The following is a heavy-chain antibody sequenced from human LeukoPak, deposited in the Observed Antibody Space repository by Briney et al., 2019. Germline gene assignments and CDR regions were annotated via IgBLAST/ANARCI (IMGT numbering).Heavy chain of an antibody. D-gene: IGHD2-2*01. CDR2: ISYDGTNK. CDR3: ARESCTTSCYGFDY. CDR1: EFTFSNYG. Sequence: PGGSLRLSCAASEFTFSNYGMHWIRQAPGKGLEWVAVISYDGTNKYYGDSVKGRFTISRDNSKNTLYLQMNSLRVEDTAVYHCARESCTTSCYGFDYWGQGTLVTVSS. V-gene: IGHV3-30*03. J-gene: IGHJ4*02.